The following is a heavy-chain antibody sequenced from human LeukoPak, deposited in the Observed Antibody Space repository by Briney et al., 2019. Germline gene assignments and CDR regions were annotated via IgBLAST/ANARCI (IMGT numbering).Heavy chain of an antibody. D-gene: IGHD1-26*01. CDR2: IRYDGSNK. J-gene: IGHJ6*03. Sequence: PGGSLRLSCAASGFTFSSYGMHWVRQAPGKGLEWVAFIRYDGSNKYYADSVKGRFTISRDNSKNTLYLQMNSLRAEDTAVYYCAKDVGSGSYSTWYYYMDVWGKGTTVTVSS. CDR3: AKDVGSGSYSTWYYYMDV. CDR1: GFTFSSYG. V-gene: IGHV3-30*02.